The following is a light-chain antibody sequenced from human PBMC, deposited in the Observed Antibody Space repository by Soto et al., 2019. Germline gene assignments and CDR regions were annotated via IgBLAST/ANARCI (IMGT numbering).Light chain of an antibody. V-gene: IGLV2-14*01. J-gene: IGLJ2*01. CDR1: HSDVGGYNY. CDR2: EVN. Sequence: QSALTQPASVSGSPGQSITISCTGTHSDVGGYNYVSWYQQHPGKAPKLMIYEVNHRTSGVSNRFSASKSGTTASLTISGLQAEDEADYYCSSYTSGTTLVIFGGGTKVTVL. CDR3: SSYTSGTTLVI.